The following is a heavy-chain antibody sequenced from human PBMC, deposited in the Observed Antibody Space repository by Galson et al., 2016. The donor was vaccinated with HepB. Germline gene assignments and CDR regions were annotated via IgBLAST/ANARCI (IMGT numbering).Heavy chain of an antibody. D-gene: IGHD2-21*02. J-gene: IGHJ4*02. CDR2: LHFTGPDTS. V-gene: IGHV4-59*07. CDR3: ARGGGGRLTELCDY. Sequence: SDTLSPTCPLSGGSISNSYWSWTRQPPGEGLGHRGYLHFTGPDTSKSTPSPKSRFTMSVHTSKNQFSLTLKSVTAADTAVYYCARGGGGRLTELCDYWGQGTLVTVSS. CDR1: GGSISNSY.